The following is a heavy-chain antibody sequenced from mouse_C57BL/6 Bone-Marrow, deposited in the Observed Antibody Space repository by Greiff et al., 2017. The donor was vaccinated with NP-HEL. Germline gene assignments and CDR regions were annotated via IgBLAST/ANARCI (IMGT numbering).Heavy chain of an antibody. CDR3: ARAYGNWDYAMDY. Sequence: QVQLQQSGPELVKPGASVKISCKASGYSFTSYYIHWVKQRPGQGLEWIGWIYPGSGNTKYNEKFKGKATLTADTSSSTAYMQLSSLTSEDSAVYYCARAYGNWDYAMDYWGQGTSVTVSS. CDR1: GYSFTSYY. D-gene: IGHD2-1*01. CDR2: IYPGSGNT. V-gene: IGHV1-66*01. J-gene: IGHJ4*01.